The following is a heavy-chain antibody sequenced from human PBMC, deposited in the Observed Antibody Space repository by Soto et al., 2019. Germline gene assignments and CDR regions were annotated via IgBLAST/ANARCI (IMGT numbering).Heavy chain of an antibody. CDR1: GFTVSSNY. D-gene: IGHD2-15*01. J-gene: IGHJ6*03. CDR2: IYSGGST. V-gene: IGHV3-66*01. Sequence: GGSLRLSCAASGFTVSSNYMSWVRQAPGKGLEWVSVIYSGGSTYYADSVKGRFTISRDNSKNTLYLQMNSLRAEDTAVYYCAIHCSGGSGYQKNHYSYYYRDVWGKGTTVTVSS. CDR3: AIHCSGGSGYQKNHYSYYYRDV.